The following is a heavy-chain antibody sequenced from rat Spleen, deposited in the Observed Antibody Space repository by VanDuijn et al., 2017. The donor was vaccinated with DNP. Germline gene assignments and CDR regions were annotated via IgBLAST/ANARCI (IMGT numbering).Heavy chain of an antibody. D-gene: IGHD4-3*01. V-gene: IGHV5-7*01. CDR3: AKNSGYYFDY. Sequence: EVHLVDSGGGLVQPGRSLKLSCAASGFTFSDYAMAWVRQAPKKGLEWVATISYDGSRTYYRDSVKGRFTISRDNAKSSLYLQMNSLKSEDTATYYCAKNSGYYFDYWGQGVMVTVSS. CDR2: ISYDGSRT. J-gene: IGHJ2*01. CDR1: GFTFSDYA.